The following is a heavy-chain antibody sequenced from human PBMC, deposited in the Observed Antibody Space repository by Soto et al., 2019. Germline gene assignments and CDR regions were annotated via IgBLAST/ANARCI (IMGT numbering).Heavy chain of an antibody. CDR1: GGSISSGGYY. Sequence: LSLTCTVSGGSISSGGYYWSWIHQHPGKGLEWIGYIYYSGSTYYNPSLKSRVTISVDTSKNQFSLKLSSVTAADTAVYYCASLPSGSGWYGEGYYYYGMDVWGQGTTVTVSS. J-gene: IGHJ6*02. CDR3: ASLPSGSGWYGEGYYYYGMDV. V-gene: IGHV4-31*03. CDR2: IYYSGST. D-gene: IGHD6-19*01.